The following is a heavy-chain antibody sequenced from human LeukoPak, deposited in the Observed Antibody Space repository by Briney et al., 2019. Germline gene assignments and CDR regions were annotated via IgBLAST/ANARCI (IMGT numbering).Heavy chain of an antibody. D-gene: IGHD3-3*02. J-gene: IGHJ4*02. CDR3: ARLLAADPNLDY. Sequence: SQTLSLTCTVSGGSISSGGYYWSWIRQPPGKGLEWIAYIYESGDTYQNPSLKGRVTISADRSKNQFSLKLSSVTAADTAIYYCARLLAADPNLDYWGQGTLVTVSS. V-gene: IGHV4-30-2*01. CDR1: GGSISSGGYY. CDR2: IYESGDT.